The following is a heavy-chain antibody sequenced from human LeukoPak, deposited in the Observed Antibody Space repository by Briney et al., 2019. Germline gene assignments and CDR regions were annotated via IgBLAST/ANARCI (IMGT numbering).Heavy chain of an antibody. CDR2: ISYDGSNQ. V-gene: IGHV3-30*03. J-gene: IGHJ4*02. CDR3: AREGRLPFDY. Sequence: GGSLRLSCAASGFTFSNYGMHWVRQPPGKGLEWVAIISYDGSNQYYVDSVKGRFTISRDNSKNTLYLQMNSLRAEDTAVYYCAREGRLPFDYWGQGTLVTVSS. CDR1: GFTFSNYG. D-gene: IGHD3-16*01.